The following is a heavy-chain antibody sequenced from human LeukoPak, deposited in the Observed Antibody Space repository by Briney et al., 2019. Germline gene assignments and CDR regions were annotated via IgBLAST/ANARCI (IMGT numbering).Heavy chain of an antibody. D-gene: IGHD5-12*01. V-gene: IGHV1-46*01. CDR1: GYTFTIYY. CDR3: ARGTTKGATGYYYYGMDV. Sequence: GAAVNVSFKASGYTFTIYYMHWVRQAPGQGLEWMGIINPSGGSTSYAQKFQGRVTMTRDTSTSTVFMEMSSPRSEDTAVYYCARGTTKGATGYYYYGMDVWGQGTTVTVSS. CDR2: INPSGGST. J-gene: IGHJ6*02.